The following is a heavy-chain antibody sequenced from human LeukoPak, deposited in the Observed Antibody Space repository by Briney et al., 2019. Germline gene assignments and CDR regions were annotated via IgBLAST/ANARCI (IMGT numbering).Heavy chain of an antibody. D-gene: IGHD3-10*01. V-gene: IGHV1-2*02. CDR3: ARDAITRGIIDY. J-gene: IGHJ4*02. Sequence: ASVKVSCKASGYTFTDYYVHWVRQAPGQGLEWMRWINPNSGGTNYAQKFQGRVTMTRDTAISTAYMELSRLRSDDTAMYYCARDAITRGIIDYWGPRTLVTVSS. CDR1: GYTFTDYY. CDR2: INPNSGGT.